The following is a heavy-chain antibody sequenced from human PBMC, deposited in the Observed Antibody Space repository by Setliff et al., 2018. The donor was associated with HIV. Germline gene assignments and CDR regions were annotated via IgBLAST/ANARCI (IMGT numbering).Heavy chain of an antibody. CDR3: ARQSPQIRYLDWLNAFDI. D-gene: IGHD3-9*01. CDR1: RYTFSTYT. V-gene: IGHV1-3*01. CDR2: INAGNGNT. J-gene: IGHJ3*02. Sequence: KVSCKASRYTFSTYTMHWVRQAPGQRLEWMGWINAGNGNTKYSQKFQGRVTITRDTSASTAYMEVSSLRSEDTAVYYCARQSPQIRYLDWLNAFDIWGQGTMVTVSS.